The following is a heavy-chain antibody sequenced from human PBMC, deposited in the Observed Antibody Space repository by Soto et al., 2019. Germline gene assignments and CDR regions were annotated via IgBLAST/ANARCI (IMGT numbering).Heavy chain of an antibody. CDR1: GFTFSTYW. D-gene: IGHD2-21*01. Sequence: GSLRLSCAASGFTFSTYWMHWVRQAPGKGLVWVSRIKSDGSSTTYADSVKGRFTISRDNPKNTLYLQVNSLRAEDTAVYYCARESYEKDYSAWYFDLWGRGTLVTVSS. J-gene: IGHJ2*01. CDR3: ARESYEKDYSAWYFDL. CDR2: IKSDGSST. V-gene: IGHV3-74*03.